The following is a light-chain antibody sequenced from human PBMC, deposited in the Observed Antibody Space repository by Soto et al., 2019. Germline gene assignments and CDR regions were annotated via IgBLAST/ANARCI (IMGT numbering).Light chain of an antibody. CDR1: QSVGNT. V-gene: IGKV3-15*01. CDR2: GAS. Sequence: EIVLTQSPATLSFSPGERATLSCRASQSVGNTLAWYQQQPGQTPRLLIYGASTTATGIPARFSGSGSGTEFTLTIDSLQSEDFAVYYCLHYKDWPRWTFGQGTKVDIK. J-gene: IGKJ1*01. CDR3: LHYKDWPRWT.